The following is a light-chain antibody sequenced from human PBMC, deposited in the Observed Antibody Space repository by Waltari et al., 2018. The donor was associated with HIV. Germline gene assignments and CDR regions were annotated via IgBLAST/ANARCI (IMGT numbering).Light chain of an antibody. CDR2: GVS. CDR1: QNIKTT. Sequence: QLTQSPSSLSASLGDKVTITCRASQNIKTTLNWYQMRPGKAPRLLIYGVSGLPAGVPSRFTGGGSGSDFTLTINNLQPEDFASYFCRHTYSVSITFGPGARVEI. V-gene: IGKV1-39*01. J-gene: IGKJ5*01. CDR3: RHTYSVSIT.